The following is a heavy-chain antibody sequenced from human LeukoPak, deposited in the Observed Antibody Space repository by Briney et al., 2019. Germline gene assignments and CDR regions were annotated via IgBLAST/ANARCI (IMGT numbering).Heavy chain of an antibody. D-gene: IGHD4-17*01. Sequence: SVMVSCKASGYTFTGYYMHWGRQAPGQRHEWRGWINPNSGGTNYAQKFQGRVTMTRDTSISTADMELSRLRSDDTAVYYCARDSDYGDYYFDYWGQGTLVTVSS. CDR1: GYTFTGYY. V-gene: IGHV1-2*02. J-gene: IGHJ4*02. CDR3: ARDSDYGDYYFDY. CDR2: INPNSGGT.